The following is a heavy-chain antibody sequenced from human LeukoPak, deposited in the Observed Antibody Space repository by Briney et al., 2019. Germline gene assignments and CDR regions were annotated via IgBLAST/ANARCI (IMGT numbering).Heavy chain of an antibody. Sequence: PGGSLRLSCAASGFTFSDYYMSWIRQAPGKGLEWVSYISGSSSHTNYADSVKGRFTISRDNSKNTLFLQMKSLRAEDTAVYYCARDRGTTVTTYYFDYWGQGTLVTVSS. V-gene: IGHV3-11*06. J-gene: IGHJ4*02. CDR1: GFTFSDYY. CDR2: ISGSSSHT. D-gene: IGHD4-17*01. CDR3: ARDRGTTVTTYYFDY.